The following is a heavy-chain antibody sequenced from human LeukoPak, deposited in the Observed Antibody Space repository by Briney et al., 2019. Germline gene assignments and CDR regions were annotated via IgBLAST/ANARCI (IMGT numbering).Heavy chain of an antibody. D-gene: IGHD3-22*01. CDR2: ISSSSSTI. Sequence: GGSLRLSCAASGFTFSSYSMNWVRQAPGKGLEWVSYISSSSSTIYYADSVKGRFTISRDNAKNSLYLQMNSLRAEDTAVYYCARAPYYYDSSGHYYYFDYWGQGTLVTVSS. J-gene: IGHJ4*02. CDR3: ARAPYYYDSSGHYYYFDY. CDR1: GFTFSSYS. V-gene: IGHV3-48*01.